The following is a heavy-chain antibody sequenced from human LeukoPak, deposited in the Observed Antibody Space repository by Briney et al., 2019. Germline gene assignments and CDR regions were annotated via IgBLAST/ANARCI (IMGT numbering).Heavy chain of an antibody. Sequence: GGSLRLSCAASGFTFSSYGMHWVRQAPGKGLEWVSSISYTGTYIYYADSVKGRFTISRDNAKNSLYLQMNSLRAEDTALYYCARERYCSGGSCYTPPLHNWFDPWGQGTLVTVSS. CDR1: GFTFSSYG. J-gene: IGHJ5*02. V-gene: IGHV3-21*04. D-gene: IGHD2-15*01. CDR3: ARERYCSGGSCYTPPLHNWFDP. CDR2: ISYTGTYI.